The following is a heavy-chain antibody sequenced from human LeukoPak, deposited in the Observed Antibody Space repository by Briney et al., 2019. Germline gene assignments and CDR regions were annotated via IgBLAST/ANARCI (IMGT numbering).Heavy chain of an antibody. V-gene: IGHV1-24*01. J-gene: IGHJ5*01. D-gene: IGHD1-1*01. CDR2: FDPEDGEP. CDR1: RYSLSELF. Sequence: ASVKASCKVSRYSLSELFTHCVRPAPGKGLEWMGGFDPEDGEPMYAQKFQGRVTMTEDTSTDTAYMELRSLRSEDTAVYYCATERDELLDSWGQGTLVTVSS. CDR3: ATERDELLDS.